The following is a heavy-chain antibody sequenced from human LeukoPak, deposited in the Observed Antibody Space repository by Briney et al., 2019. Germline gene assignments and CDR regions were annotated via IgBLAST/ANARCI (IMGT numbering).Heavy chain of an antibody. J-gene: IGHJ3*02. CDR2: INSNSGGT. CDR1: GYTFTGYY. CDR3: ARDRDVYDFWSGYHDAFDI. Sequence: GASVKVSCKASGYTFTGYYMHWVRQAPGQGLEWMGWINSNSGGTNYAQKFQGRVTMTRDTSISTAYMELSRLRSDDTAVYYCARDRDVYDFWSGYHDAFDIWGQGTMVTVSS. D-gene: IGHD3-3*01. V-gene: IGHV1-2*02.